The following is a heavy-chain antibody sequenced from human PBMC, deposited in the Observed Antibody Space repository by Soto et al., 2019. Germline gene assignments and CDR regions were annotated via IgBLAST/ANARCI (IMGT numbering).Heavy chain of an antibody. V-gene: IGHV3-33*01. D-gene: IGHD6-19*01. CDR3: PRDSSNYLDY. CDR2: IWYDGSNK. CDR1: GFTFSSYG. J-gene: IGHJ4*02. Sequence: QVQLVESGGGVVQPGRSLRLSCAASGFTFSSYGMHWVRQAPGKGLEWVAVIWYDGSNKYYADSVKGRFTISRDNSKNALDLQMNRLRAEDTPVYYCPRDSSNYLDYWGQGTLVSVAS.